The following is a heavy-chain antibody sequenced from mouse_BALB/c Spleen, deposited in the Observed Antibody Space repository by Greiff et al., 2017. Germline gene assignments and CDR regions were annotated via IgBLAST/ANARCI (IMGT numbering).Heavy chain of an antibody. D-gene: IGHD2-14*01. CDR1: GDSITSGY. CDR2: ISYSGST. J-gene: IGHJ3*01. Sequence: EVKLVESGPSLVKPSQTLSLTCSVTGDSITSGYWNWIRKFPGNKLEYMGYISYSGSTYYNPSLKSRISITRDTSKNQYYLQLNSVTTEDTATYYCARYYRYDAPFAYWGQGTLVTVSA. CDR3: ARYYRYDAPFAY. V-gene: IGHV3-8*02.